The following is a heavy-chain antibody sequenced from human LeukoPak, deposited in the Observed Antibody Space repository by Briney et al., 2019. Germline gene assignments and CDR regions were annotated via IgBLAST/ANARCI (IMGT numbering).Heavy chain of an antibody. CDR2: INHSGST. CDR3: ARDLIHYDILTGYPDYYYYYMDV. D-gene: IGHD3-9*01. Sequence: SETLSLTCAAYGGSFSGYYWSWIRQPPGKGLEWIGEINHSGSTNYNPSLKSRVTISVDTSKNQFSLKLSSVTAADTAVYYCARDLIHYDILTGYPDYYYYYMDVWGKGTTVTISS. V-gene: IGHV4-34*01. CDR1: GGSFSGYY. J-gene: IGHJ6*03.